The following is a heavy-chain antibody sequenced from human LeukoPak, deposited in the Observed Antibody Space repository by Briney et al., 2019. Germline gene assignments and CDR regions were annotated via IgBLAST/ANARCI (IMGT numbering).Heavy chain of an antibody. V-gene: IGHV3-7*01. CDR1: GFSFSNYW. CDR2: IGQDGSEY. CDR3: GSGHPPLASRFDI. Sequence: GGSLRLSCAASGFSFSNYWMSWVRQAPGKGLEWVANIGQDGSEYYYVDSVKGRFTISRDNAKNSLYLQMDSLRVEDTAVYYCGSGHPPLASRFDIWGQGTLDTVSS. J-gene: IGHJ4*02. D-gene: IGHD3-16*01.